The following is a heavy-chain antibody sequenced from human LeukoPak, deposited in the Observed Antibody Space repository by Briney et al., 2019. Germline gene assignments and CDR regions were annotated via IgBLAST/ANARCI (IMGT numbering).Heavy chain of an antibody. CDR1: GFTFSSYS. D-gene: IGHD5-18*01. J-gene: IGHJ4*02. CDR2: ISSSSSYI. CDR3: ARDTAMVPILDY. Sequence: GGSLRLSCAASGFTFSSYSMSWVRQAPGKGLEWVSSISSSSSYIYYADSVKGRFTISRDNAENSLYLQMNSLRAEDTAVYYCARDTAMVPILDYWGQGTLVTVSS. V-gene: IGHV3-21*01.